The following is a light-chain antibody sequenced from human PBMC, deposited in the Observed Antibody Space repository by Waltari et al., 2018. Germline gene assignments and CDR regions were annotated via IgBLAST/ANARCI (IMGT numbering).Light chain of an antibody. Sequence: SYVLTPPPSVSVAPGRTARIPCGGNNSGSNSVHWYQQKPGQAPVLVVYDDSDRPSGIPERFSGSNSGNTATLTISRVEAGDEADYYCQVWDSSSDLVVFGGGTKLTVL. V-gene: IGLV3-21*03. CDR2: DDS. CDR3: QVWDSSSDLVV. J-gene: IGLJ2*01. CDR1: NSGSNS.